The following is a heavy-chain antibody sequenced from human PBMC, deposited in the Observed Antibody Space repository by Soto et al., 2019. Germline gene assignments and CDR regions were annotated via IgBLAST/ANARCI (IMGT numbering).Heavy chain of an antibody. Sequence: GGSLRLSCAVSGFYFNNYGINWVRQPPGKGLEWVSSVSKSDYTYYSDSVRGRFTISRDNAKNSVSLQMNSLRAEDTAVYYCAREDSIIIPAVSDFWGQGTLATVSS. D-gene: IGHD2-2*01. CDR1: GFYFNNYG. CDR3: AREDSIIIPAVSDF. V-gene: IGHV3-21*01. CDR2: VSKSDYT. J-gene: IGHJ4*02.